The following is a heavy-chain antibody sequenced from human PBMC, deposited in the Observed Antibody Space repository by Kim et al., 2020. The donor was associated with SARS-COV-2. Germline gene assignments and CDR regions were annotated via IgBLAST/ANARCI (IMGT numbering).Heavy chain of an antibody. J-gene: IGHJ6*02. D-gene: IGHD2-15*01. V-gene: IGHV4-39*01. Sequence: SETLSLTCTVSGGSISSSSYYWGWIRQPPGKGLEWIGSIYYSGSTYYNPSLKSRVTISVDTSKNQFSLKLSSVTAADTAVYYCATPVVVAAKDGMDVWGQGTTVTVSS. CDR3: ATPVVVAAKDGMDV. CDR2: IYYSGST. CDR1: GGSISSSSYY.